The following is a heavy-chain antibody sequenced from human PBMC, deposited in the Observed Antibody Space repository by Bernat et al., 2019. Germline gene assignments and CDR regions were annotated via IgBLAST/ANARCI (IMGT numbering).Heavy chain of an antibody. D-gene: IGHD1-26*01. CDR2: IYSGGST. V-gene: IGHV3-53*01. CDR1: GFTVSTNY. J-gene: IGHJ1*01. Sequence: EVQLVESGGGLIQPGGSLRLSCAASGFTVSTNYMSWVRQAPGKGLEWVSVIYSGGSTYYADSVKGRFTISRDNSKNTLYRQMNSLRAEDTAVYYCARGGGVGATPGYFQHWGQGTLVTVSS. CDR3: ARGGGVGATPGYFQH.